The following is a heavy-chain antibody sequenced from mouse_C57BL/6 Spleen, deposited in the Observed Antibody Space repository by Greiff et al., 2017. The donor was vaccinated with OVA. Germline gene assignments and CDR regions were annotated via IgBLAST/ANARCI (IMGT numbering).Heavy chain of an antibody. CDR3: ARRGTVVATHWYFDV. CDR1: GFTFSDYY. V-gene: IGHV5-12*01. CDR2: LSNGGGST. Sequence: EVKLVESGGGLVQPGGSLKLSCAASGFTFSDYYMYWVRQTPEKRLEWVAYLSNGGGSTYYPDTVKGRFTISRDNAKNTLYLQMSRLKSEDTAMYYCARRGTVVATHWYFDVWGTGTTVTVSS. J-gene: IGHJ1*03. D-gene: IGHD1-1*01.